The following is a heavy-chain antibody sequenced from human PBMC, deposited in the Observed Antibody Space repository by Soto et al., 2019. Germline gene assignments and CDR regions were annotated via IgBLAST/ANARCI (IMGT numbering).Heavy chain of an antibody. CDR1: GLTVSSKY. CDR3: ARDDDFWDGGRCYGVPLDV. V-gene: IGHV3-66*01. D-gene: IGHD2-15*01. J-gene: IGHJ6*04. CDR2: IQSGGTT. Sequence: EVQLVESGGGLVQPGGSLRLSCAASGLTVSSKYMTWVRQAPGKGLEWVSLIQSGGTTYYADSVKGRFTISRDTSKNTSHLQMDSLRVDDTAVYYCARDDDFWDGGRCYGVPLDVWGKRTTVTVYS.